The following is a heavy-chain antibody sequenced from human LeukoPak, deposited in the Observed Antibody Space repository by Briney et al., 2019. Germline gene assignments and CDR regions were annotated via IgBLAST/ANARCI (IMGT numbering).Heavy chain of an antibody. D-gene: IGHD3-10*01. CDR2: INPNGGGA. J-gene: IGHJ4*02. CDR1: GYTFTAYY. Sequence: ASGKVSCKASGYTFTAYYLDWVRQAPGQGLEWMGRINPNGGGATYAHKFQARVAMTRDTSISTAYMELTSLTSDDRVVYCCARDFAGSGYFDYWGEGTLVTVSS. V-gene: IGHV1-2*05. CDR3: ARDFAGSGYFDY.